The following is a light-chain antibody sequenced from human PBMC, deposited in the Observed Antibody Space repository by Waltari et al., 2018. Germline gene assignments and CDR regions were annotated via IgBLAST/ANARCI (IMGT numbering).Light chain of an antibody. CDR2: LGS. J-gene: IGKJ2*01. CDR3: MQSRQTPYT. Sequence: EIVMTQSPLSLSVTPGEPASLSCRFSQSLDQFNGNKYVDWYLQKPGQSPHLLICLGSNRASGVPGRFRGFASDTDFRLKISRVETEDVGVYYCMQSRQTPYTFGQGTKLEIK. V-gene: IGKV2-28*01. CDR1: QSLDQFNGNKY.